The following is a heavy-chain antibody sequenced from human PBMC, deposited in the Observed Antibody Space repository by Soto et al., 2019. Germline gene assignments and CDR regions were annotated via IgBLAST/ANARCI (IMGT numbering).Heavy chain of an antibody. D-gene: IGHD6-13*01. CDR2: ICHGGGA. CDR1: GGSFRGYC. V-gene: IGHV4-34*01. Sequence: SETLSLTCAVYGGSFRGYCWSWIRQTPGERLEWVGDICHGGGANYNPSLKSRVSFSMDPSKNQFSLKLNSVMAADTAVYYCAGYSNSWSKYVKHWGRGSLVT. CDR3: AGYSNSWSKYVKH. J-gene: IGHJ1*01.